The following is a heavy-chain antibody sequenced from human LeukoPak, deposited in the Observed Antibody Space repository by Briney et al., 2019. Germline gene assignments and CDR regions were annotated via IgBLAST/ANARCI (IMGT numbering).Heavy chain of an antibody. CDR1: GFTFSSYA. CDR2: ISYDGSNK. CDR3: ARAMIGSNDY. Sequence: GGSLRLSCAASGFTFSSYAMHWVRQAPRKGLEWVAVISYDGSNKYYADSVKGRFTISRDNSKNTLYLQMNSLRAEDTAVYYCARAMIGSNDYWGQGTLVTVSS. J-gene: IGHJ4*02. V-gene: IGHV3-30-3*01. D-gene: IGHD3-22*01.